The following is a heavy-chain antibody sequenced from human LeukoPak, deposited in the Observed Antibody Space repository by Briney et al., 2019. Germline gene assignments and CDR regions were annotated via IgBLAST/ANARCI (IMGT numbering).Heavy chain of an antibody. CDR3: AKDAQRGFDYSNSLEK. D-gene: IGHD4-11*01. CDR1: GFTFNHYG. J-gene: IGHJ4*02. V-gene: IGHV3-33*06. CDR2: TWSDGTNK. Sequence: GRSLRLSCAATGFTFNHYGMHWVRQAPGKGLEWVAVTWSDGTNKYYGDSVKGRFTISRVDSENTIYLQMNSLRPEDTGVYYCAKDAQRGFDYSNSLEKWGQGTPVTVST.